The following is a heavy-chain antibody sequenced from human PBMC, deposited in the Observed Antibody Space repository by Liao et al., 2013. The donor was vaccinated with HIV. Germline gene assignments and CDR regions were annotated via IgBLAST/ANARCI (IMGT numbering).Heavy chain of an antibody. CDR3: ARGRTVATTPLAY. CDR2: VTHSGGT. CDR1: GGSY. Sequence: QVQLQQWGAGLLKPSETLSLTCGVSGGSYWGWIRQAPGKGLEWLGEVTHSGGTNHNPSLKSRLTISVDTSKNQVSLKLDSVTAADTGVYYCARGRTVATTPLAYWGQGTLVTVSS. D-gene: IGHD5-12*01. J-gene: IGHJ4*02. V-gene: IGHV4-34*01.